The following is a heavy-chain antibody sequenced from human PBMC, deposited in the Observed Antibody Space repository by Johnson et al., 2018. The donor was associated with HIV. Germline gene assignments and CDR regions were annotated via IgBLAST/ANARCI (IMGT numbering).Heavy chain of an antibody. CDR1: GFTFSSYA. Sequence: QVQLVESGGGVVQPGRSLRLSCAASGFTFSSYAIHWVRQAPGRGLEWVAVISNDGSDKYYADSVKGRFTIPRDNAKNSLYLKMNSLRAEDTAVYYCARGGVGDVFDIWGQGTMVTVSS. J-gene: IGHJ3*02. V-gene: IGHV3-30*04. CDR2: ISNDGSDK. D-gene: IGHD1-26*01. CDR3: ARGGVGDVFDI.